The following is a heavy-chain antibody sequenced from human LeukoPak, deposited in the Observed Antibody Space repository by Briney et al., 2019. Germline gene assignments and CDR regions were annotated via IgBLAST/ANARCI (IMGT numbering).Heavy chain of an antibody. Sequence: GGSLRLSCAASGFTFSSYGIHWVRQAPGKGLEWVAFIRYDGSNKYYADSVKGRFTISRDNSKNTLYLQMNSLRAEDTAVYYCAKDFIAVAGTNYFDYWGQGTLVTVSS. J-gene: IGHJ4*02. V-gene: IGHV3-30*02. CDR1: GFTFSSYG. CDR3: AKDFIAVAGTNYFDY. D-gene: IGHD6-19*01. CDR2: IRYDGSNK.